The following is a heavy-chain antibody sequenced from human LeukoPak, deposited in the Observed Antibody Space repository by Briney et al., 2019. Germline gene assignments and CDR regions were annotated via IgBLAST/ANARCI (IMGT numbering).Heavy chain of an antibody. CDR2: IYYSGST. J-gene: IGHJ3*02. Sequence: PSETLPLTCTVSGGSISSYYWSWIRQPPGKGLEWIGYIYYSGSTNYNPSLKSRVTISVDTSKNQFSLKLSSVTAADTAVYYCARAITGSYDAFDIWGQGTMVTVSS. CDR3: ARAITGSYDAFDI. CDR1: GGSISSYY. D-gene: IGHD1-20*01. V-gene: IGHV4-59*01.